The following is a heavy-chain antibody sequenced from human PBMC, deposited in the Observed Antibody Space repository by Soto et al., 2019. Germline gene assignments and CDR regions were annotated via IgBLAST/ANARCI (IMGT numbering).Heavy chain of an antibody. V-gene: IGHV3-9*01. Sequence: GGSLRLSCAASGFTFDDYAMHWVRQVPGKGLGWASGINWNSGSIGYGDSVKGRFAISRDNAKNSLHLQMNSLSAEDTAFYYCVKDESINWYSGHFRHWGQGTLVTVSS. CDR2: INWNSGSI. J-gene: IGHJ1*01. CDR1: GFTFDDYA. D-gene: IGHD6-13*01. CDR3: VKDESINWYSGHFRH.